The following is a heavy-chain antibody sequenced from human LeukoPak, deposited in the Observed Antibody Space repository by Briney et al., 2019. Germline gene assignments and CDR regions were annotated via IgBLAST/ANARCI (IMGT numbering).Heavy chain of an antibody. Sequence: SETLSLNCAVSDYSISNAYYWGWIRQPPGKGLEWIGSISHGGSTHYNASLKSRVTISLEASKNQFSLRLSSVTAADTAVYYCARQADVPSSIGYFDFWGQGAPVTVSS. CDR2: ISHGGST. D-gene: IGHD2/OR15-2a*01. CDR3: ARQADVPSSIGYFDF. V-gene: IGHV4-38-2*01. CDR1: DYSISNAYY. J-gene: IGHJ4*02.